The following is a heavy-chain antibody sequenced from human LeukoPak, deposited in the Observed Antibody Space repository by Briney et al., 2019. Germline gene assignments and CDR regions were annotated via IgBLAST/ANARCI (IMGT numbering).Heavy chain of an antibody. CDR2: IIPIFGTA. D-gene: IGHD3-3*01. V-gene: IGHV1-69*13. CDR1: GGTFSSYA. CDR3: ASPGNPFGVVRY. Sequence: GASVKVSCTASGGTFSSYAISWVRQAPGQGLEWMGGIIPIFGTANYAQKFQGRVTITADESTSTAYMELSSLRSEDTAVYYCASPGNPFGVVRYWGQGTLVTVSS. J-gene: IGHJ4*02.